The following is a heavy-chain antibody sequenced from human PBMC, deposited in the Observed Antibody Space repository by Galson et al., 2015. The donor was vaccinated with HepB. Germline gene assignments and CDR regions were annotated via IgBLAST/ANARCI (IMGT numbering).Heavy chain of an antibody. CDR3: ASRADGDCTITSCHVGY. CDR1: GRSLSGYY. D-gene: IGHD2-2*01. CDR2: INHSGNT. Sequence: SETLSLTCAVYGRSLSGYYWSWIRQPPGKGLEWIGEINHSGNTNYNPSLKSRVTILVDTSKRQFSLTLRSVTAADTAVYYCASRADGDCTITSCHVGYWGQGTLVTVSS. V-gene: IGHV4-34*01. J-gene: IGHJ4*02.